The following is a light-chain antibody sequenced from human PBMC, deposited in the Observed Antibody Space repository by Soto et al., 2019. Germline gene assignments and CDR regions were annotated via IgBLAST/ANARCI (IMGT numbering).Light chain of an antibody. CDR1: SSDVGGYNY. Sequence: QSVLTQPRSVSGSPGQSVTISCTGTSSDVGGYNYVSWYQQHPGKAPKLMIYDVTKRPSGVPDRFSGSKSGNTASLIISGLQAEDEADYYCCSYTGTYVFGTGTKVTAL. V-gene: IGLV2-11*01. CDR2: DVT. J-gene: IGLJ1*01. CDR3: CSYTGTYV.